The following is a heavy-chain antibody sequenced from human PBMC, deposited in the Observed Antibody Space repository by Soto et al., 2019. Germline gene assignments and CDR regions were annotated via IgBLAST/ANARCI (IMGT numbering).Heavy chain of an antibody. D-gene: IGHD2-2*01. V-gene: IGHV4-34*01. CDR3: ARLSVRSSSFY. CDR1: GGSFSGYY. CDR2: INHSGST. J-gene: IGHJ4*02. Sequence: QVQLQQWGAGLLKPSETLSLTCAVYGGSFSGYYWSWIRQPPGKGLEWIGEINHSGSTNYNPSLTTRVTISVDTSKNQFSLKLSSVTAADTAVYYCARLSVRSSSFYWGQGTLVTVSS.